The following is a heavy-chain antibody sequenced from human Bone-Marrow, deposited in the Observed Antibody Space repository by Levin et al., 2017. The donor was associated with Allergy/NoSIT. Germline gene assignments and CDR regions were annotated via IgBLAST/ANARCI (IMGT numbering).Heavy chain of an antibody. V-gene: IGHV3-7*01. CDR3: ARDPVAAPGTGGGSDGMDV. J-gene: IGHJ6*02. Sequence: GGSLRLSCAASGFTFSYYWMTWVRQAPGKGLEWVANIKQDGSEKYYVDSVKGRFTISRDNAKKSLYLQMNSLRVEDTAVYYCARDPVAAPGTGGGSDGMDVWGQGTAVTVSS. D-gene: IGHD6-13*01. CDR2: IKQDGSEK. CDR1: GFTFSYYW.